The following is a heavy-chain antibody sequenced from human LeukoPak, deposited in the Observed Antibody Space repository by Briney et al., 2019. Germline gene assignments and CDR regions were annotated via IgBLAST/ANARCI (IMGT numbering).Heavy chain of an antibody. CDR2: IYHSGST. CDR1: GYSIRSGYY. D-gene: IGHD3-3*01. J-gene: IGHJ4*02. Sequence: PSETLSLTXAVSGYSIRSGYYWGWIRQPPGKGLEWIGSIYHSGSTYYNPSLKSRVTISVDTSKNQFSLKLSSVTAADTAVYYCARHDDFWSGYRHFDYWGQGTLVTVSS. CDR3: ARHDDFWSGYRHFDY. V-gene: IGHV4-38-2*01.